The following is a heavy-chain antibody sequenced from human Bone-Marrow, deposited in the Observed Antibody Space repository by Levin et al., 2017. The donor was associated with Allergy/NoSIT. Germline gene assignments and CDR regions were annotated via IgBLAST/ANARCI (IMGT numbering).Heavy chain of an antibody. Sequence: SETLSLTCAVYGGSFSGYYWSWIRQHPGKGLEWIGEINHSGRTDYNPSLKSRVTISVDTSKNQFSLNLNSVTAADTAVYYCARGGGCSGGSGYPIDYWGQGTLVTISS. CDR2: INHSGRT. J-gene: IGHJ4*02. V-gene: IGHV4-34*01. CDR3: ARGGGCSGGSGYPIDY. D-gene: IGHD2-15*01. CDR1: GGSFSGYY.